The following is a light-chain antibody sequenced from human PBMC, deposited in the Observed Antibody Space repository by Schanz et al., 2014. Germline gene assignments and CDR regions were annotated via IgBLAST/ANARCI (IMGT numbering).Light chain of an antibody. CDR1: QSVSTN. J-gene: IGKJ2*01. CDR2: GAS. V-gene: IGKV3-15*01. Sequence: IAVTQSPATLSVSPGESATLSCRASQSVSTNLAWYQQKPGQAPRLLIYGASTRATGIQARFSGSGSGTDFTLTISRLEPEDFAVYYCQQYFASPYTFGQGTKLEIK. CDR3: QQYFASPYT.